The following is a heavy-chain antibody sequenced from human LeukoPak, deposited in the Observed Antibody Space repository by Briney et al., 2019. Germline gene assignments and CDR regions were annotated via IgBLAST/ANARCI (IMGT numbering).Heavy chain of an antibody. CDR1: GFTVSSNY. V-gene: IGHV3-23*01. Sequence: GGSLRLSCAASGFTVSSNYMTWVRQAPGKGLEWVSAISGSGGSTYYADSVKGRFTISRDNSKNTLYLQMNSLRAEDTAVYYCAIDKMATIRGYYFDYWGQGTLVTVSS. D-gene: IGHD5-24*01. J-gene: IGHJ4*02. CDR3: AIDKMATIRGYYFDY. CDR2: ISGSGGST.